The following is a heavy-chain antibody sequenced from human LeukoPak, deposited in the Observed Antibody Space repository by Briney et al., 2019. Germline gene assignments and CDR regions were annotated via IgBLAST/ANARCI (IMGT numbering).Heavy chain of an antibody. Sequence: ASETLSLTCTVSGGSVSSGSYYWSWIRQPAGKGLEWIGRIHSGGSANYNPSLRSRVTISVDTSKNQFSLKLSSVTAADTAFYYCARARPDNYFDYWGQGTLVTVSS. V-gene: IGHV4-61*02. CDR1: GGSVSSGSYY. CDR3: ARARPDNYFDY. J-gene: IGHJ4*02. D-gene: IGHD6-6*01. CDR2: IHSGGSA.